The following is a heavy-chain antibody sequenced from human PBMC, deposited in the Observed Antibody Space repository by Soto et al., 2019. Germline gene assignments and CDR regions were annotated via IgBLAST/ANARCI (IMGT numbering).Heavy chain of an antibody. CDR3: GKGRSGDVGVFY. CDR1: GYSFTGYY. CDR2: ISPNSGGT. J-gene: IGHJ4*02. D-gene: IGHD1-26*01. Sequence: QVQLVQSGAEVKKSGASVKISCKASGYSFTGYYIHWVRQAPGQGFEWMGEISPNSGGTKYAQKFQGRVNMTRDTSITTISMDLSNLSPDDTAVYYCGKGRSGDVGVFYWGQGTLVTVYS. V-gene: IGHV1-2*02.